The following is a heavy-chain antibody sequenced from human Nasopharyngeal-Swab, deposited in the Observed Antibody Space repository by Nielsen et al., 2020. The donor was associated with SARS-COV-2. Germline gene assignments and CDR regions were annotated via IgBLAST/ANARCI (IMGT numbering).Heavy chain of an antibody. V-gene: IGHV1-69*13. CDR2: IIPIFGTA. D-gene: IGHD1-26*01. CDR3: AVGATGYYYMDV. J-gene: IGHJ6*03. Sequence: SVKVSCKASGGTFSSYAIGWVRQAPGQGLEWMGGIIPIFGTANYAQKFQGRVTITADESTSTAYMELSSLRSEDTAVYYCAVGATGYYYMDVWGKGTTVTVFS. CDR1: GGTFSSYA.